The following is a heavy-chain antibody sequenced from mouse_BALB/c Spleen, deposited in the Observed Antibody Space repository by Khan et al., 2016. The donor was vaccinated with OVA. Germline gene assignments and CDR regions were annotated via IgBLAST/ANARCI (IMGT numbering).Heavy chain of an antibody. CDR3: ARLAYYYDSEGFAY. Sequence: EVELVESGGDLVEPGGSLKLSCVASGFTFSTYGMSWVRQTPDKRLKWVATISTGGHYTYYPDSVRGRFTISRDNAKNTLYLQMTSLKSEDTAMFYCARLAYYYDSEGFAYWGQGTLVTVSA. J-gene: IGHJ3*01. V-gene: IGHV5-6*01. D-gene: IGHD1-1*01. CDR1: GFTFSTYG. CDR2: ISTGGHYT.